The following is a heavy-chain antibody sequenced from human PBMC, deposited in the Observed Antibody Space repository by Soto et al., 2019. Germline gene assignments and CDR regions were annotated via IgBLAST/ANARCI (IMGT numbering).Heavy chain of an antibody. CDR2: IKQDGSEK. Sequence: GGSLRLSCAASGFTFSNYWMSWVRQAPGKGLEWVANIKQDGSEKWYVDSVKGRFTISRDSAKNSLYLQMNSLRAEDTAVYYCARGDYYDSSGPFSDAFDIWGQGTMVTVSS. CDR1: GFTFSNYW. J-gene: IGHJ3*02. D-gene: IGHD3-22*01. V-gene: IGHV3-7*04. CDR3: ARGDYYDSSGPFSDAFDI.